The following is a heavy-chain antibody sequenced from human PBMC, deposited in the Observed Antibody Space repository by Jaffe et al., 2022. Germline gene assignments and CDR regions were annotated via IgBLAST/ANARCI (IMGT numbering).Heavy chain of an antibody. CDR2: IYTSGST. CDR3: ARDSLYLAAAGIGRGVNWFDP. J-gene: IGHJ5*02. Sequence: QVQLQESGPGLVKPSQTLSLTCTVSGGSISSGSYYWSWIRQPAGKGLEWIGRIYTSGSTNYNPSLKSRVTISVDTSKNQFSLKLSSVTAADTAVYYCARDSLYLAAAGIGRGVNWFDPWGQGTLVTVSS. CDR1: GGSISSGSYY. D-gene: IGHD6-13*01. V-gene: IGHV4-61*02.